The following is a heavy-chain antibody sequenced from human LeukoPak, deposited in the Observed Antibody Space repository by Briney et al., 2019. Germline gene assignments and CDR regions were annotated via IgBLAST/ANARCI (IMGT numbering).Heavy chain of an antibody. CDR2: ISYDGSNK. V-gene: IGHV3-30-3*01. CDR3: TRVEWLLGPFDY. D-gene: IGHD5-12*01. CDR1: GFTFSSYA. J-gene: IGHJ4*02. Sequence: GGSLRLSCAASGFTFSSYAMHWVRQAPGKGLEWVAVISYDGSNKYYADSVKGRFTISRDNSKNTLYLQMNSLRPEDTAVYYCTRVEWLLGPFDYWGQGTLVTVSS.